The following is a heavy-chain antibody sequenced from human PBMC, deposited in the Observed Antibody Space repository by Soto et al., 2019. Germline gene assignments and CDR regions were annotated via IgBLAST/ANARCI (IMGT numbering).Heavy chain of an antibody. Sequence: PGGSLRLSCAASGFTFSSYAMSWVRQAPGKGLEWVSAISGSGGSTYYADSVKGRFTISRDNAKNSLYLQMNSLRAEDTAVYYCARSGMVRGVLYYGMDVWGQGTTVTVSS. CDR2: ISGSGGST. J-gene: IGHJ6*02. D-gene: IGHD3-10*01. CDR3: ARSGMVRGVLYYGMDV. V-gene: IGHV3-23*01. CDR1: GFTFSSYA.